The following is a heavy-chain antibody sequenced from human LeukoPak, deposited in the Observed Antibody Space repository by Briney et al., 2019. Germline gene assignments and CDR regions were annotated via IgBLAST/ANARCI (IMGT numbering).Heavy chain of an antibody. J-gene: IGHJ4*02. CDR1: GFTFSNYA. D-gene: IGHD4-17*01. V-gene: IGHV3-23*01. CDR2: ISGSGGTT. Sequence: GGSLRLSCAASGFTFSNYAMTWVRQAPGKGLEWVSVISGSGGTTYYADSVKGRFTISRDNSKNTLYLQMNSLRAEDTAVYYCAKDVRIPDDYGDYVFDYWGQGTLVTVSS. CDR3: AKDVRIPDDYGDYVFDY.